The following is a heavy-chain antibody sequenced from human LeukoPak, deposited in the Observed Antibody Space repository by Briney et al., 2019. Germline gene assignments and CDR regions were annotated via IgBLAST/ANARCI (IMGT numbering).Heavy chain of an antibody. J-gene: IGHJ6*02. Sequence: GGSVRLSCAASGFTFSSYAMSWVRQAPGKGLEWVSVIYSGGSTYYADSVKGRFTISRDNSKNTLYLQMNSLRAEDTAVYYCARATGGYSYGYAYYGMDIWGQGTTVTVSS. D-gene: IGHD5-18*01. V-gene: IGHV3-53*01. CDR2: IYSGGST. CDR3: ARATGGYSYGYAYYGMDI. CDR1: GFTFSSYA.